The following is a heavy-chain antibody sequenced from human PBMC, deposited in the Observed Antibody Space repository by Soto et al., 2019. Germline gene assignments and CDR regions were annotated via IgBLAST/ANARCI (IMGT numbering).Heavy chain of an antibody. Sequence: GGSLRLSCVASGFTFSGFWMSWVRQAPGKGLEWVANIKEDGSERYYVDSAKGRFTISRDNAKNSLYLQMNSLRAEDTATYYCQGRPVSPGGQGTLVTVSS. CDR1: GFTFSGFW. CDR2: IKEDGSER. J-gene: IGHJ5*02. V-gene: IGHV3-7*05. CDR3: QGRPVSP. D-gene: IGHD6-19*01.